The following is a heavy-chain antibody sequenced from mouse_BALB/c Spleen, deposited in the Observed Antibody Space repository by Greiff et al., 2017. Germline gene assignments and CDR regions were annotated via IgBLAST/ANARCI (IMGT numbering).Heavy chain of an antibody. CDR1: GYTFTSYW. CDR2: IYPGNSDT. J-gene: IGHJ3*01. D-gene: IGHD1-2*01. V-gene: IGHV1-5*01. Sequence: EVQLQQSGTVLARPGASVKMSCKASGYTFTSYWMHWVKQRPGQGLEWIGAIYPGNSDTSYNQKFKGKAKLTAVTSTSTAYMELSSLTNEDSAVYYGTHYYGYRFAYWGQGTLVTVSA. CDR3: THYYGYRFAY.